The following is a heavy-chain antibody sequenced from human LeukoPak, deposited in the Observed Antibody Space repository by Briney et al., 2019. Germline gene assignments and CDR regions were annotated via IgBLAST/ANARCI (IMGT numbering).Heavy chain of an antibody. CDR2: IKSKTDGGTT. J-gene: IGHJ4*02. Sequence: GGSLRLSCAASEFSFTNAWMSWVRQAPGKGLEWVGRIKSKTDGGTTDYAAPVKDRFTISRGDSKKTMYLQMNSLKTEDTAMYYCTTDGVTTKTLDYWGQGTLVTVSS. CDR3: TTDGVTTKTLDY. CDR1: EFSFTNAW. V-gene: IGHV3-15*01. D-gene: IGHD4-11*01.